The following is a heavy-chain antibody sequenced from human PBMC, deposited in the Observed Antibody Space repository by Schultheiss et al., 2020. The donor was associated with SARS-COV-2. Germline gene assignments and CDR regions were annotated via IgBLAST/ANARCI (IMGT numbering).Heavy chain of an antibody. J-gene: IGHJ3*02. CDR3: ARSSSGWFGDAFDI. CDR1: GFTFNTYS. D-gene: IGHD6-19*01. Sequence: GGSLRLSCAVSGFTFNTYSMNWVRQAPGKGLEWVSSISSSSSYIYYADSVKGRFTISRDNSKNTLYLQMNSLRAEDTAVYYCARSSSGWFGDAFDIWGQGTMVT. V-gene: IGHV3-21*01. CDR2: ISSSSSYI.